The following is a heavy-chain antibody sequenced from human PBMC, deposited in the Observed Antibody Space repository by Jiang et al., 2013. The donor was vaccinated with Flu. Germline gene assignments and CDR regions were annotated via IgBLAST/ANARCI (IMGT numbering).Heavy chain of an antibody. V-gene: IGHV4-4*07. J-gene: IGHJ6*02. CDR1: GGSISISNYY. D-gene: IGHD3-3*01. CDR3: ASSKSAGEWAYYDFWSGSHSYYYYGMDV. Sequence: PGLVKPSETLLLTCTVSGGSISISNYYWNWIRQPAGKGPGVDRAYYARDHQLQPPHNSRITVSLDTSKNQFSLKLSSVTAADTAVYYCASSKSAGEWAYYDFWSGSHSYYYYGMDVWGQGTTVTVSS. CDR2: YARDH.